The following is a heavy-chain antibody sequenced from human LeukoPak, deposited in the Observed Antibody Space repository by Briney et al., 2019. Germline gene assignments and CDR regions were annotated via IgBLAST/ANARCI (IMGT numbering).Heavy chain of an antibody. CDR1: GFTFSSYS. D-gene: IGHD3-3*01. V-gene: IGHV3-21*01. Sequence: GGSLRLSCTASGFTFSSYSLNWARQAPGKGLEWVSSVKGRFTISRDNDKNSLYLQMNSLRAEDTAVYYCARVFRPSLTVFIIRGAFDRWGKATMVTVSA. J-gene: IGHJ3*02. CDR3: ARVFRPSLTVFIIRGAFDR.